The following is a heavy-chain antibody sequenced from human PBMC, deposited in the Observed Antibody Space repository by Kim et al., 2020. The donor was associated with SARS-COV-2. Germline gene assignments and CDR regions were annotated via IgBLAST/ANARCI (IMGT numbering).Heavy chain of an antibody. CDR3: ARAVSGSYFPAYYYYGMDV. V-gene: IGHV3-13*04. J-gene: IGHJ6*02. D-gene: IGHD1-26*01. CDR1: GFSFSSYD. CDR2: IHITGDT. Sequence: GGSLRLSCAASGFSFSSYDMHWVRQATGKGLEWVSTIHITGDTDFPGSVKGRLTISRENAKNSLYLQMSSLRAGDTAVYYCARAVSGSYFPAYYYYGMDVWCQGTTVPVSS.